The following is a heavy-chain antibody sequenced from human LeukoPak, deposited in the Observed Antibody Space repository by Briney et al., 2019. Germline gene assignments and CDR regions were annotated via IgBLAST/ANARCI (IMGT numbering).Heavy chain of an antibody. J-gene: IGHJ5*02. CDR1: GGSISSSSYY. D-gene: IGHD1-26*01. CDR2: FSSGGTA. V-gene: IGHV4-39*07. Sequence: PSETLSLTCIVPGGSISSSSYYWAWIRQSPGKGLEGIGTFSSGGTAYYNPSLTSRVSISKDTSDNQFSLRLYSVTAADTAVYYCARVRRRSYYDWFDPWGQGTLVTVSS. CDR3: ARVRRRSYYDWFDP.